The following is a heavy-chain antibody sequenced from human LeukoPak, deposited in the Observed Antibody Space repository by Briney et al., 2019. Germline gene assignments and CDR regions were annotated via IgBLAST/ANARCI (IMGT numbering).Heavy chain of an antibody. CDR2: IYHSGST. J-gene: IGHJ6*03. V-gene: IGHV4-39*07. CDR1: GGSISSSGYY. CDR3: ARADYSSTWSHDYYYMDV. Sequence: SETLSLTCTVSGGSISSSGYYWGWIRQPPGKGLEWIGSIYHSGSTYYNPSLKSRVTISVDTSKNQFSLKLSSVTAADTAVYYCARADYSSTWSHDYYYMDVWGKGTTVTVSS. D-gene: IGHD6-13*01.